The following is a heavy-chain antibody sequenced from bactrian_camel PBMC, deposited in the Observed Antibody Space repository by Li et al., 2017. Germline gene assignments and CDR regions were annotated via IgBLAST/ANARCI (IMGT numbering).Heavy chain of an antibody. D-gene: IGHD5*01. CDR2: IDSNGST. V-gene: IGHV3S55*01. Sequence: QVQLVESGGGSVQAGGSLMLSCTASGYTESTYYMAWFRQAPGKKREGVASIDSNGSTNYAESVKGRFTISQDKTKNMLYLQMDALVPEDTAMYYCAAAAGYGLTTPLAPSRYRYWGQGTQVTVS. CDR1: GYTESTYY. CDR3: AAAAGYGLTTPLAPSRYRY. J-gene: IGHJ4*01.